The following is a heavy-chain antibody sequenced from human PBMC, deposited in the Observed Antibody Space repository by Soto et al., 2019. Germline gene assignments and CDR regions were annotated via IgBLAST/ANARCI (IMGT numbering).Heavy chain of an antibody. CDR1: GGTFSSYA. V-gene: IGHV1-69*13. J-gene: IGHJ4*02. CDR3: ARLCGYDYESLNYYFDY. D-gene: IGHD5-12*01. CDR2: IIPIFGTA. Sequence: AAVKVSCKAHGGTFSSYAIRWVRQAPGHGLEWMGGIIPIFGTANYAQKFRGRVTITADESTSTAYLQWSSLKASDTAMYYCARLCGYDYESLNYYFDYWGQGTLVTVSS.